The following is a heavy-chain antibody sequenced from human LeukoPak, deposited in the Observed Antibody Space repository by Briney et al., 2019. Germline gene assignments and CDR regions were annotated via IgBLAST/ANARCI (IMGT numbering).Heavy chain of an antibody. CDR2: IYTSGST. CDR3: ARRGPGARFDY. D-gene: IGHD6-6*01. J-gene: IGHJ4*02. V-gene: IGHV4-4*09. Sequence: PSGTLSLTCTVSGGSISSDYWSWSRQPPGKGLEWIGYIYTSGSTNYNPSLKSRVTISVDTSKNQFSLKLSSVTAADTAVYYCARRGPGARFDYWGQGTLVTVSS. CDR1: GGSISSDY.